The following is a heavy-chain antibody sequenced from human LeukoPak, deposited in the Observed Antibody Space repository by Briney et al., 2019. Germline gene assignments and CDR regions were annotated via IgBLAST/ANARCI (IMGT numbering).Heavy chain of an antibody. CDR3: ARGWGYFDY. CDR1: GGSVSSWY. D-gene: IGHD6-19*01. Sequence: SETLSLTCTVSGGSVSSWYWSWIRQPPGKGLEWIGYIYDSGNTKYNPSLKSRVTISIDTPKNQFSLKLTSVTAADTAVYYCARGWGYFDYWGQGTLVTVSS. V-gene: IGHV4-59*02. CDR2: IYDSGNT. J-gene: IGHJ4*02.